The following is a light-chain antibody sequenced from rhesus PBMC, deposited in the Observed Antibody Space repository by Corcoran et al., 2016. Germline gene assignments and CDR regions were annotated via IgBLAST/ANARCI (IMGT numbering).Light chain of an antibody. CDR1: QDISIY. Sequence: DTQMTQSPSSLSASVGDRVTITCRASQDISIYLSWHQQKPGKAPKRLIYDASSLESGVPSRFSGSGSGTEFTLIINSLQPEDFAAYYCLQYNNKWTFGQGTKVEIE. CDR3: LQYNNKWT. CDR2: DAS. V-gene: IGKV1-36*01. J-gene: IGKJ1*01.